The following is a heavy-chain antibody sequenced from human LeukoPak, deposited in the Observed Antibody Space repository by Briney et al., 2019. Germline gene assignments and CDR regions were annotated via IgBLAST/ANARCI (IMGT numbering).Heavy chain of an antibody. Sequence: ASVKVSCKASGYTFIGYCMHWVRQAPGQGLERMGWINPNSGGTNYAQKFQGRVTMTRDTSISTAYMELSRLRSDDTAVYYCARDVTGDQSWFFDLWGRGTLVTVSS. D-gene: IGHD7-27*01. CDR2: INPNSGGT. V-gene: IGHV1-2*02. J-gene: IGHJ2*01. CDR3: ARDVTGDQSWFFDL. CDR1: GYTFIGYC.